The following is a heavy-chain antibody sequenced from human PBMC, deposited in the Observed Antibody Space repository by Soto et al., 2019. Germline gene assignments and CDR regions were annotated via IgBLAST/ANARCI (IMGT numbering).Heavy chain of an antibody. D-gene: IGHD3-22*01. Sequence: ASVKVSCKASGYSFTNYDIHWVRQAPGQGLEWMGWISAYNGNTNYAQKLQGRVTMTTDTSTSTAYMELRSLRSDDTAVYYCARVVVVITGGRTFDIWGQGTMVTVSS. CDR3: ARVVVVITGGRTFDI. CDR1: GYSFTNYD. J-gene: IGHJ3*02. CDR2: ISAYNGNT. V-gene: IGHV1-18*01.